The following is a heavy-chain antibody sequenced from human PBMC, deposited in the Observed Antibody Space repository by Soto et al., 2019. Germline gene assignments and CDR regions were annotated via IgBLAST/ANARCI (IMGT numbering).Heavy chain of an antibody. J-gene: IGHJ6*02. CDR1: GGSISSYY. CDR2: IYYSGST. CDR3: ARDIMGTNYYYYGMDV. D-gene: IGHD2-8*01. Sequence: PSETLSLTCTVSGGSISSYYWSWIRQPPGKGLELIGYIYYSGSTNYNPSLKSRVTISVDTSKNQFSLKLSSVTAADTAVYYCARDIMGTNYYYYGMDVWGQGTTVTVSS. V-gene: IGHV4-59*01.